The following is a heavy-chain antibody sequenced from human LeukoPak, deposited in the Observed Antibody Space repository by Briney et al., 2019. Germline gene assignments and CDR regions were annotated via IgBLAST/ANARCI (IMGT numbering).Heavy chain of an antibody. Sequence: GGSLRLSCTVSGFTFSSFTMNWVRQGPGKGLEWVASISNSGDYISYADSVKGRFTISRDNSKNTLYLQMNSLRAEDTAVYYCARPHVQWLVPYYFDYWGQGTLVTVSS. CDR1: GFTFSSFT. J-gene: IGHJ4*02. D-gene: IGHD6-19*01. V-gene: IGHV3-21*01. CDR3: ARPHVQWLVPYYFDY. CDR2: ISNSGDYI.